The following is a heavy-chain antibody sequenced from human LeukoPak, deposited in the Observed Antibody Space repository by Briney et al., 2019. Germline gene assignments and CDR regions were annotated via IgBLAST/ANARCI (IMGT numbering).Heavy chain of an antibody. Sequence: SETLSLACSASGGSIRSYYLSWIRQPAGKGLEWIGRIYSSGSTNYNPSLRSRVSMSVNMSKNQSSLKVSSVNAADTAVYYCGSDDLAASMIICVFDTWGQRKLVTVSS. CDR2: IYSSGST. CDR1: GGSIRSYY. V-gene: IGHV4-4*07. J-gene: IGHJ3*02. CDR3: GSDDLAASMIICVFDT. D-gene: IGHD6-13*01.